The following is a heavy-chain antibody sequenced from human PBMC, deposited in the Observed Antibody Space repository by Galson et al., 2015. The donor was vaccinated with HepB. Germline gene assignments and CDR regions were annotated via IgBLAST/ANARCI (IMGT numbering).Heavy chain of an antibody. CDR2: TYYRSKWYN. CDR1: GDSVSTNIVA. Sequence: CAISGDSVSTNIVAWNWIRQSPSRGLESLGRTYYRSKWYNDYAVSVQSRITINPDTSRNQFSLQLNSVTPEDTGVYYCTRVRHLARGMDVWGQGTLVTVSS. D-gene: IGHD3-10*01. CDR3: TRVRHLARGMDV. V-gene: IGHV6-1*01. J-gene: IGHJ4*02.